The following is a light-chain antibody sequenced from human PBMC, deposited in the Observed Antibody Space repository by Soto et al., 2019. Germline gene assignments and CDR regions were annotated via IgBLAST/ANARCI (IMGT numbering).Light chain of an antibody. CDR3: QQAKSFPVT. J-gene: IGKJ5*01. Sequence: LAAAIGDTINKTCRACQSINSWVAWYQQVPGKAPKLLIYDACILQTGVASRFSGSGSGTDFTLTISRLQPEDFATYCCQQAKSFPVTFGQGTRLAI. CDR2: DAC. V-gene: IGKV1-12*01. CDR1: QSINSW.